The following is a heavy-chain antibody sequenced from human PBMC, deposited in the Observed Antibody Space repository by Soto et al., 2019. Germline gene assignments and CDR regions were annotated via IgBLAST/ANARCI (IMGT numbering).Heavy chain of an antibody. V-gene: IGHV3-30*18. CDR3: VKDGSSGWPYFDDMDV. D-gene: IGHD6-19*01. CDR2: ILYDGSKK. J-gene: IGHJ6*02. CDR1: GFTFSGYG. Sequence: QVQLVESGGGVVQPGRSLRLSCAASGFTFSGYGMHWVRQAPGKGLACVAVILYDGSKKYYADSVKGRFTISRDNSKNKLYLQMSSLRAEDTALYYCVKDGSSGWPYFDDMDVWGQGTTVTVSS.